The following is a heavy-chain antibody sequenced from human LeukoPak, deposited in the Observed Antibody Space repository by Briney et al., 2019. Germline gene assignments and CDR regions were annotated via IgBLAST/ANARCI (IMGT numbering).Heavy chain of an antibody. J-gene: IGHJ4*02. V-gene: IGHV5-51*01. CDR2: IHPADSDT. Sequence: GESLQISCKSSGYSFTSYWIGWVRQMPGKGLEWMGIIHPADSDTRYSPSFQGQVTLSADKSTSTAYLQWSSLKAAETAIYYCARRLNTHYYDRWDQGTLVTVSS. D-gene: IGHD3-22*01. CDR1: GYSFTSYW. CDR3: ARRLNTHYYDR.